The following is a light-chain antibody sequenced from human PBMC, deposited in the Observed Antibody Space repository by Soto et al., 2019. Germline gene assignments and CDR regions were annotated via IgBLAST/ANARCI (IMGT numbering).Light chain of an antibody. CDR3: CSYATGSVYV. J-gene: IGLJ1*01. CDR2: DVN. Sequence: QSALTQPASVSGSPGQSITISCTGTSSDVGGYNYVSWYQQHPGKVPKLMMFDVNNRPSGVSNRFSGSKSGNTASLTISGLQAEYEADYFCCSYATGSVYVFGTGTKVTVL. CDR1: SSDVGGYNY. V-gene: IGLV2-14*01.